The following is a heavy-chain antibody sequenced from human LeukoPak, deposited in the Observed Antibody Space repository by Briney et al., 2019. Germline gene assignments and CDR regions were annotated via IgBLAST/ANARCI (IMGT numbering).Heavy chain of an antibody. CDR3: ANIPYYDFWSGYYSTY. V-gene: IGHV3-74*01. Sequence: PGGSLRLSCAASGFTFSSYWMHWVRQAPGKGLVWVSRINGDGSTTTYAGSVKGRFTISRDNSKNTLYLQMNSLRAEDTAVYYCANIPYYDFWSGYYSTYWGQGTLVTVSS. J-gene: IGHJ4*02. CDR1: GFTFSSYW. CDR2: INGDGSTT. D-gene: IGHD3-3*01.